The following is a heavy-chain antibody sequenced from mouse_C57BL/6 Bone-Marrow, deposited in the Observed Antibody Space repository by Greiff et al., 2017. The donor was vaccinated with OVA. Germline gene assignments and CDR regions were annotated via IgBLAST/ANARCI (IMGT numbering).Heavy chain of an antibody. CDR1: GFNIKDDY. J-gene: IGHJ4*01. V-gene: IGHV14-4*01. CDR2: IDPENGDT. CDR3: TTALDAMDY. Sequence: EVKLQESGAELVRPGASVKLSCTASGFNIKDDYMHWVKQRPEQGLEWIGWIDPENGDTEYASKFQGKATITADTSSNTAYLQLSSLTSEDTAVYYCTTALDAMDYWGQGTSVTVSS.